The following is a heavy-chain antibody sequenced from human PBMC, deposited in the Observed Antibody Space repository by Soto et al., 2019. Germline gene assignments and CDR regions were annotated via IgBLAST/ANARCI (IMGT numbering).Heavy chain of an antibody. CDR2: ISAYNGNT. J-gene: IGHJ3*02. V-gene: IGHV1-18*01. CDR3: AIVPGIAAAADAFAI. CDR1: GYTFTSYG. D-gene: IGHD6-13*01. Sequence: ASVKVSCKASGYTFTSYGISWVRQAPGQGLEWMGWISAYNGNTNYAQKLQGRVTMTTDTSTSTAYMELRSLRSNDTAVYYCAIVPGIAAAADAFAIWGQGTMDTVSS.